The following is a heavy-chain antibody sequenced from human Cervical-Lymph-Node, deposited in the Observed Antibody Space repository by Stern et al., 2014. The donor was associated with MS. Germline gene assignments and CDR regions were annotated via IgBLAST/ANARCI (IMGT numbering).Heavy chain of an antibody. V-gene: IGHV4-4*02. Sequence: QVQLQESGPGLVKPSGTLSLTCVVSGDSVTSGNWWSWVRQPPGQGLEWFWEIFHTGSTNYNPSLRTRVTFAVVKASNQFAQDSRSVTAADTAVYYCARGEGRLAEAGRHDYWGQGTLVTVSS. CDR1: GDSVTSGNW. CDR3: ARGEGRLAEAGRHDY. D-gene: IGHD1-26*01. J-gene: IGHJ4*02. CDR2: IFHTGST.